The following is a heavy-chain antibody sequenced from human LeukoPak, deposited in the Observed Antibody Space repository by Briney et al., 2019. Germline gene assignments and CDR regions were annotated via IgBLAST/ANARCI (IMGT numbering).Heavy chain of an antibody. CDR3: ARDRLKRGTLDSSGPTPLAY. CDR1: GFTFSSYA. V-gene: IGHV3-30-3*01. D-gene: IGHD3-22*01. CDR2: ISYDGSNK. Sequence: PGGSLRLSCAASGFTFSSYAMHWVRQAPGKGLEWVAVISYDGSNKYYADSVKGRFTISRDNSKNTLYLQMNSLRAEDTAVYYCARDRLKRGTLDSSGPTPLAYWGQGTLVTVSS. J-gene: IGHJ4*02.